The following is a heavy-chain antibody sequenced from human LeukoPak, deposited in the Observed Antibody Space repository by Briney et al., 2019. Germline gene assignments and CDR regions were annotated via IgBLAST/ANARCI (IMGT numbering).Heavy chain of an antibody. Sequence: SETLSLTCTVSGGSISSYYWSWIRQPAGKGLEWIGRIYTSGSTNYNPSLKSRVTMSVDTSKNQFSLKLSSVTAADTAVYYCARDLHVDTAMVNWFDPWGQGTLSPSPQ. CDR2: IYTSGST. J-gene: IGHJ5*02. CDR3: ARDLHVDTAMVNWFDP. CDR1: GGSISSYY. D-gene: IGHD5-18*01. V-gene: IGHV4-4*07.